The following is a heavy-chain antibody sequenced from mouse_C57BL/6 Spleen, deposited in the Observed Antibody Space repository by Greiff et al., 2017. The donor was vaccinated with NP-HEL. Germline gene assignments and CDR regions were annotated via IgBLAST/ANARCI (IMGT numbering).Heavy chain of an antibody. Sequence: VQLQQSGPELVKPGASVKISCKASGYSFTDYNMNWVKQSNGKSLEWIGVLNPNYGTTSYNQKFKGKATLTGDQSSSTADMQLNSLTSEDAAVYYCARSRDYDDAFAYGGQGTLVTVSA. V-gene: IGHV1-39*01. D-gene: IGHD2-4*01. CDR1: GYSFTDYN. CDR3: ARSRDYDDAFAY. J-gene: IGHJ3*01. CDR2: LNPNYGTT.